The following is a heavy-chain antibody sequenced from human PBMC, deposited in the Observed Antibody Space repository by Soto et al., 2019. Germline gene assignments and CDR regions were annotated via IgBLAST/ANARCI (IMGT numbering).Heavy chain of an antibody. Sequence: QVQLVQSGAEVKKPGASVKLSCKASGYTFINYYIHWVRQAPGQGLERMGIFNPTSGSTNYAQKFQCRVTLTMDTSTRTVYMELSSLRFDDTAVYYCARDLAAGDYWGQGTLVTVSS. CDR1: GYTFINYY. D-gene: IGHD6-13*01. V-gene: IGHV1-46*01. J-gene: IGHJ4*02. CDR2: FNPTSGST. CDR3: ARDLAAGDY.